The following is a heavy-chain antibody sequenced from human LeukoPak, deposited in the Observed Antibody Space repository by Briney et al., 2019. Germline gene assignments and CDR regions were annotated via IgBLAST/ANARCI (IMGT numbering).Heavy chain of an antibody. D-gene: IGHD5-18*01. V-gene: IGHV3-21*01. CDR2: ISSRSSYI. J-gene: IGHJ6*02. CDR3: AREIADTTMIRGYYYGMDV. Sequence: PGGSLRLSCAASGFTFSSYSMNWVRQAPGKGLEWVSSISSRSSYIYYADSVKGRFTISRDNAKNSLYLQMNSLRAEDAAIYYCAREIADTTMIRGYYYGMDVWGQGTTVTVSS. CDR1: GFTFSSYS.